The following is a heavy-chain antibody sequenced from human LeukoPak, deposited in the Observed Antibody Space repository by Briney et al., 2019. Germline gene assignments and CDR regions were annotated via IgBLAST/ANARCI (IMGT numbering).Heavy chain of an antibody. Sequence: SVKVSCNASGGTFSSYAISWVRQAPGQGLEWMGGIIPIFGTANYAQKFQGRVTITADESTSTAYMELSSLRSEDTAVYYCARLRYYSESSANNRFDYWGQGTLVTVSS. CDR3: ARLRYYSESSANNRFDY. V-gene: IGHV1-69*13. J-gene: IGHJ4*02. CDR1: GGTFSSYA. D-gene: IGHD3-22*01. CDR2: IIPIFGTA.